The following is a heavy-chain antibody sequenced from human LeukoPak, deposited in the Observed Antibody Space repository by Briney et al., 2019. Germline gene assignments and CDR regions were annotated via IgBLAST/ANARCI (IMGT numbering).Heavy chain of an antibody. Sequence: SVKVSCKASGGTFSSYAISWVRQAPGQGLEWMGGIIPIFGTANYAQRFQGRVTITADESTSTAYMELGSLRSEDTAVYYCARVKSLNYDYVWGPYFDYWGQGTLVTVSS. CDR3: ARVKSLNYDYVWGPYFDY. J-gene: IGHJ4*02. CDR1: GGTFSSYA. D-gene: IGHD3-16*01. CDR2: IIPIFGTA. V-gene: IGHV1-69*01.